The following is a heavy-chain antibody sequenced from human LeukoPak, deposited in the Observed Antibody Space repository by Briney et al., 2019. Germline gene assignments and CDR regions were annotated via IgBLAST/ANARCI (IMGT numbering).Heavy chain of an antibody. CDR3: ARRGGGSYCSGGSCYDY. V-gene: IGHV3-74*01. D-gene: IGHD2-15*01. J-gene: IGHJ4*02. CDR2: INSDGTTT. CDR1: GFTFSSYW. Sequence: PGGSLRLSCAASGFTFSSYWMHWVRQAPGKGLVWVSHINSDGTTTSYADSVKVRFTISRDNAKNTLHLQMSSLRAEDTAVYYCARRGGGSYCSGGSCYDYWGQGALVTVSS.